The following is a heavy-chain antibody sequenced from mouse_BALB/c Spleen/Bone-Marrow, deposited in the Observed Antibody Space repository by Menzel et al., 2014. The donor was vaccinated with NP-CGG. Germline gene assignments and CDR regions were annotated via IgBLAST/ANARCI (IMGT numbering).Heavy chain of an antibody. D-gene: IGHD1-1*01. J-gene: IGHJ2*01. CDR2: ISSGSSTI. V-gene: IGHV5-17*02. CDR1: GFTFSSFG. Sequence: EVKVVESGGGLVQPGGSRKLSCAASGFTFSSFGMHWVRQAPEKGLEWVAYISSGSSTIYYADTVMGRFTISRDNPKNTLFLQMTSLRSEDTAMYYCARSGSSSGYFDYRGQGTTLTVSS. CDR3: ARSGSSSGYFDY.